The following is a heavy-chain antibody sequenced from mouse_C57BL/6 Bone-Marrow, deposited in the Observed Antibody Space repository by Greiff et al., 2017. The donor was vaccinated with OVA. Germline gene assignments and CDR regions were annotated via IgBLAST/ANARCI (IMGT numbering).Heavy chain of an antibody. J-gene: IGHJ4*01. V-gene: IGHV1-64*01. CDR2: IHPNSGST. Sequence: QVQLQQPGAELVKPGASVKLSCKASGYTFTSYWMHWVKQRPGQGLEWIGMIHPNSGSTNYNEKFKSKATLTVDKSSSTAYMQLSSLTSEDSAVYYCARFDDYDVRAMDYWGQGTSVTVSS. CDR3: ARFDDYDVRAMDY. D-gene: IGHD2-4*01. CDR1: GYTFTSYW.